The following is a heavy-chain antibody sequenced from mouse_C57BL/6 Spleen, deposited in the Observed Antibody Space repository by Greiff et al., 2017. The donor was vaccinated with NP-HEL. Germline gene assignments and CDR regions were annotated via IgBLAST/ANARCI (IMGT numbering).Heavy chain of an antibody. CDR3: ARGDYLAWFAY. V-gene: IGHV1-82*01. CDR2: IYPGDGDT. D-gene: IGHD2-4*01. CDR1: GYAFSSSW. J-gene: IGHJ3*01. Sequence: VQLQQSGPELVKPGASVKISCKASGYAFSSSWMNWVKQRPGKGLVWIGRIYPGDGDTNYNGKFKGKATLTADKSSSTADMQLSSLTSGDSAVYFCARGDYLAWFAYWGQGTLVTVSA.